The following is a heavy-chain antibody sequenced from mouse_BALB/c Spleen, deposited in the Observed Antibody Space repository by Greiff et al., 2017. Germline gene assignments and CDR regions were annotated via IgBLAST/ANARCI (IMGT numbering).Heavy chain of an antibody. CDR2: INPNNGGT. CDR3: ARLDDNYAMDY. J-gene: IGHJ4*01. Sequence: EVQLQQSGPELVKPGASVKIPCKASGYTFTDYNMDWVKQSHGKSLEWIGDINPNNGGTIYNQKFKGKATLTVDKSSSTAYMELRSLTSEDTAVYYCARLDDNYAMDYWGQGTSVTVSS. D-gene: IGHD2-12*01. CDR1: GYTFTDYN. V-gene: IGHV1-18*01.